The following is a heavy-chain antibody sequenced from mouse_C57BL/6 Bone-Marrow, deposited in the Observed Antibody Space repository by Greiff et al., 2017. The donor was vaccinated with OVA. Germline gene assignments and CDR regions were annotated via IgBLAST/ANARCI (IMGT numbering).Heavy chain of an antibody. CDR2: IYPGSGNT. CDR1: GYTFTDYY. D-gene: IGHD1-1*01. V-gene: IGHV1-84*01. J-gene: IGHJ2*01. Sequence: VQGVESGPELVKPGASVKISCKASGYTFTDYYINWVKQRPGQGLEWIGWIYPGSGNTKYNEKFKGKDTLTVDTSSSTAYMRISSLTSEDSAVYFCAREGGYYGSSSYYFDYWGQGTTLTVSS. CDR3: AREGGYYGSSSYYFDY.